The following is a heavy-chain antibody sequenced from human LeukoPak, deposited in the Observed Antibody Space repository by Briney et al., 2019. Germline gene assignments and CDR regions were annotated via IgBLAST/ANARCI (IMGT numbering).Heavy chain of an antibody. D-gene: IGHD2/OR15-2a*01. CDR1: GFTFGSYD. CDR2: ISGSSGHT. J-gene: IGHJ4*02. CDR3: AREAPEYLATFDY. Sequence: GGSLRLSCAASGFTFGSYDMSWVRQAPGKGLEWVSSISGSSGHTFYADSVKGRFTIAKDNTKNTLSVQMNSLRAEDTAVYYCAREAPEYLATFDYWGQGTLVTVSS. V-gene: IGHV3-23*01.